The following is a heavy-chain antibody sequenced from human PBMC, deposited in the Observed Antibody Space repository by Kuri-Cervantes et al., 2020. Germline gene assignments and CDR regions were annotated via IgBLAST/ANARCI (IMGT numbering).Heavy chain of an antibody. CDR3: ASGYYDILTGYSWTYYFDY. CDR1: GFTFSSYG. D-gene: IGHD3-9*01. CDR2: ISYDGSNK. V-gene: IGHV3-30*03. J-gene: IGHJ4*02. Sequence: GGSLRLSCAASGFTFSSYGMHWVRQAPGKGLEWVAVISYDGSNKYYADSVKGRFTISRDNSKNTLYLQMNSLRAEDTAVYYCASGYYDILTGYSWTYYFDYWGQGTLVTVSS.